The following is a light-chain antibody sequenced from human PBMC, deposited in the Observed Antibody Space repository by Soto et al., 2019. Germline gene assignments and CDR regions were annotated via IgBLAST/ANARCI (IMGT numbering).Light chain of an antibody. J-gene: IGLJ2*01. V-gene: IGLV2-8*01. CDR3: ISYAAGNNYLV. Sequence: QSVLTQPPSASGSPGQSVTISCTGTSSDVGGYNTVSWFQQHPGKAPKLMIYEVTKRPSGVPDRFSGSKSGNTASLTVSGLQAEDEADYYCISYAAGNNYLVFGGGTKLTVL. CDR2: EVT. CDR1: SSDVGGYNT.